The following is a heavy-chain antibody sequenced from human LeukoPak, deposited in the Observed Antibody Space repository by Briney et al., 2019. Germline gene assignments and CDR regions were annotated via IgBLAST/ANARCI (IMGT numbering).Heavy chain of an antibody. CDR2: IYPGDSDT. V-gene: IGHV5-51*01. CDR1: GHSFTSYW. D-gene: IGHD3-22*01. J-gene: IGHJ3*02. Sequence: GESLKISCKGSGHSFTSYWIAWVRQMPGKGLEWMGIIYPGDSDTRYSPSFEGQVTISADKSISTAYLQWSSLKASDTAMYYCARPRGDSTGYYDAFHIWGQGTTVTVSS. CDR3: ARPRGDSTGYYDAFHI.